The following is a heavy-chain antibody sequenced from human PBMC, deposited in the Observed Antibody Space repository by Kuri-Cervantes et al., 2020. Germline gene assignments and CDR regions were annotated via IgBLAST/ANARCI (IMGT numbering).Heavy chain of an antibody. J-gene: IGHJ4*02. CDR2: IKSKTDGGTT. CDR3: TTENFYTYYFDY. D-gene: IGHD3-3*01. Sequence: SWIRQPPGKGLEWVGRIKSKTDGGTTDYAAPVKGRFTISRDDSKNTLYLQMNSLKTEDTAVYYCTTENFYTYYFDYWGQGTLVTVSS. V-gene: IGHV3-15*01.